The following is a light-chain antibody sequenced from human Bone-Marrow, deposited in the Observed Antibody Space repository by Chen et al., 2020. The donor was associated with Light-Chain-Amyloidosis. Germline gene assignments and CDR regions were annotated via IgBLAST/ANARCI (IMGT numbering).Light chain of an antibody. Sequence: SYELTQPPSVSVSPGQTARITCSGDDLPTKYAYWYQQKPGQAPVLVIHRDTERPAGIAERFSGSSSGTTVELTISGVQAEDEADYHCQSADSSGTYEVIFGGGTKLTVL. CDR2: RDT. CDR3: QSADSSGTYEVI. CDR1: DLPTKY. J-gene: IGLJ2*01. V-gene: IGLV3-25*03.